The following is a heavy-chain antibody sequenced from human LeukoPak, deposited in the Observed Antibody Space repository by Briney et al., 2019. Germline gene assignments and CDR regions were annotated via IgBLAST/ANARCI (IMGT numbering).Heavy chain of an antibody. Sequence: PGRSLRLSCATSGFTFSSYGMHWVRQAPGKGLEWVADIWYDGSNKYYADSVKGRFTISRDNSKNTVSLQMTSLRAEDTAVYYCARAYSGFSSRGFDYWGQGTLASVSS. CDR1: GFTFSSYG. D-gene: IGHD5-12*01. V-gene: IGHV3-33*01. CDR3: ARAYSGFSSRGFDY. J-gene: IGHJ4*02. CDR2: IWYDGSNK.